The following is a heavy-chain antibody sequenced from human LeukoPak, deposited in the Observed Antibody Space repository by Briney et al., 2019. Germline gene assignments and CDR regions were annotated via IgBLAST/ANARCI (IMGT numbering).Heavy chain of an antibody. CDR2: ISGSGS. CDR1: GFTFSYHV. Sequence: GGSLRLSGAASGFTFSYHVMNWARQAPGKGLDWVSSISGSGSYYADSVKGRFTISRDNAENSLYLQMNSLRAEDTAVYYCARGGGCDSTSCYYPDYWGQGTLVTVSS. V-gene: IGHV3-69-1*01. D-gene: IGHD2-2*01. J-gene: IGHJ4*02. CDR3: ARGGGCDSTSCYYPDY.